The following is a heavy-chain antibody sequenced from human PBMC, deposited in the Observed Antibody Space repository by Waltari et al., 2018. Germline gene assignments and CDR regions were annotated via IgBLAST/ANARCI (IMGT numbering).Heavy chain of an antibody. J-gene: IGHJ4*02. V-gene: IGHV3-49*04. CDR1: GFTFGDYA. CDR3: TRADYDFWSGYYQYYFDY. CDR2: IRSKAYGGTT. Sequence: EVQLVESGGGLVQPGRSLRLSCTASGFTFGDYAMSWVRRAPGKGLEWVGFIRSKAYGGTTEYSASVKGRFTISRDDSKSIAYLQMNSLKTEDTAVYYCTRADYDFWSGYYQYYFDYWGQGTLVTVSS. D-gene: IGHD3-3*01.